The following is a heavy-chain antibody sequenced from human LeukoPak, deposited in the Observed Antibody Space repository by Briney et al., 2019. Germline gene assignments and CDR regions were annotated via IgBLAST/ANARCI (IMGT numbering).Heavy chain of an antibody. Sequence: SETLSLTCAVYGGSFSGYYWSWIRQPPGKGLEWIGEINHSGSTNYNPSLKSRVTISVDTSKNQFSLKLSSVTAADTAVYYCARRYYDFWSGPLPSEMDVWGKGTTVTVSS. CDR3: ARRYYDFWSGPLPSEMDV. D-gene: IGHD3-3*01. CDR2: INHSGST. CDR1: GGSFSGYY. J-gene: IGHJ6*04. V-gene: IGHV4-34*01.